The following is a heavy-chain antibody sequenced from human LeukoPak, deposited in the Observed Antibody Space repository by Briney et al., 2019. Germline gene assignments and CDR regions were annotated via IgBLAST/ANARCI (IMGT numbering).Heavy chain of an antibody. D-gene: IGHD3-22*01. CDR2: IRYDGSNK. CDR1: GFTFSSYG. Sequence: GGSLRLSCAASGFTFSSYGMHWVRQAPGKGLEWVAFIRYDGSNKYYADSVKGRFTISRDNSKNTLYLQMNSLRAEDTAVYYCARGRLRYYDSSGYYLDWGQGTLVTVSS. J-gene: IGHJ4*02. V-gene: IGHV3-30*02. CDR3: ARGRLRYYDSSGYYLD.